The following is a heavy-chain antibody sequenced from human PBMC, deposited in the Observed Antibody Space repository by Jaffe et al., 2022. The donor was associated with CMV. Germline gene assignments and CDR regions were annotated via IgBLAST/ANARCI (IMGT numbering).Heavy chain of an antibody. D-gene: IGHD6-19*01. Sequence: QLQLQESGPGLVKPSETLSLTCTVSGGSISSSSYYWGWIRQPPGKGLEWIGSIYYSGSTYYNPSLKSRVTISVDTSKNQFSLKLSSVTAADTAVYYCARMGSGWYGWFDPWGQGTLVTVSS. V-gene: IGHV4-39*01. CDR1: GGSISSSSYY. J-gene: IGHJ5*02. CDR3: ARMGSGWYGWFDP. CDR2: IYYSGST.